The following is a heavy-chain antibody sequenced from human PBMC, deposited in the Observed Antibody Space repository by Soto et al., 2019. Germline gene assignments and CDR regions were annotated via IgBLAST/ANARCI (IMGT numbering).Heavy chain of an antibody. J-gene: IGHJ4*02. CDR2: INPNSGDT. D-gene: IGHD2-15*01. CDR3: AREASAVVSLDY. Sequence: ASVKVSCKASGYIFTAYSMHWVRQAPGQGLEWLGWINPNSGDTVYAQKFQDRVTMTCDTSVSTAYLELSSLSSDDTALYYCAREASAVVSLDYWGQGTLVTVSS. CDR1: GYIFTAYS. V-gene: IGHV1-2*02.